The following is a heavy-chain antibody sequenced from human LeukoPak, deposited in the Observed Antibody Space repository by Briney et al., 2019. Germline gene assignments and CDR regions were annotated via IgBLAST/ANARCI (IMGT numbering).Heavy chain of an antibody. V-gene: IGHV3-48*04. CDR3: ARDHFDYRLDY. CDR2: ISSSSTTI. J-gene: IGHJ4*02. Sequence: GGSLRLSCAASGFTFSDYNMNWVRQAPGKGLEWISYISSSSTTIYYADSVKGRITIPRDNAKNSLYLQMNSLRVEDTAVYYCARDHFDYRLDYWGQGTLVTVSS. CDR1: GFTFSDYN. D-gene: IGHD4-11*01.